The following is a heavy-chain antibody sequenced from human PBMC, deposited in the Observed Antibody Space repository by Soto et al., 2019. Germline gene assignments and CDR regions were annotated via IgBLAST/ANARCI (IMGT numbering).Heavy chain of an antibody. J-gene: IGHJ4*02. CDR2: SSPDGST. Sequence: EAQVVESGGNLAQPGGSLRLSCAASGFSLRSQWMHWIRQTPGKGLEWVSRSSPDGSTVYADSVKGRFTISRDNAKNTVYLQMNSLRAEDTAMYYCSVSIFGVVHYWGQGTLVTVSS. V-gene: IGHV3-74*03. CDR3: SVSIFGVVHY. CDR1: GFSLRSQW. D-gene: IGHD3-3*01.